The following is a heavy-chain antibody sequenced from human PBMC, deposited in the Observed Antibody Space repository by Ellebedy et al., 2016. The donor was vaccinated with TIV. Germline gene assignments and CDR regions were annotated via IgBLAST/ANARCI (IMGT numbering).Heavy chain of an antibody. CDR1: GFSFSDHF. CDR3: ARALQGDGYNLN. V-gene: IGHV3-72*01. Sequence: GESLKISCAASGFSFSDHFMDWVRQAPGKGLEWVGRTRKNGDTYTIPYAASVQGRFTISRADSKNSLYLQMNSLKTEDTAVYYCARALQGDGYNLNWGQGTLVTVSS. J-gene: IGHJ4*02. D-gene: IGHD5-24*01. CDR2: TRKNGDTYTI.